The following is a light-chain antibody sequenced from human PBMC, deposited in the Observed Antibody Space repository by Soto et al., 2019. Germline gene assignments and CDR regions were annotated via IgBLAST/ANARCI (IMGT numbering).Light chain of an antibody. J-gene: IGKJ5*01. Sequence: DLQMTQSPSTLSASLGDRVTITCRASQSISRLLAWYQQKPGRAPTLLIYKASTLEIGVPSRFSGSGSGTEFTLTISSLQPDDFATYYCQQYNSYPLTFGQGTRLEIK. V-gene: IGKV1-5*03. CDR2: KAS. CDR3: QQYNSYPLT. CDR1: QSISRL.